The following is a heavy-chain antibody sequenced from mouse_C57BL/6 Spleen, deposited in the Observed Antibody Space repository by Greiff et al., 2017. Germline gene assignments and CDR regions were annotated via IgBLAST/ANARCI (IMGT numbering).Heavy chain of an antibody. CDR2: IYPGSGST. D-gene: IGHD2-4*01. CDR1: GYTFTSYW. CDR3: AREDDYPWFAY. J-gene: IGHJ3*01. V-gene: IGHV1-55*01. Sequence: VQLQQPGAELVKPGASVKMSCKASGYTFTSYWITWVQQSPGQGLEWIGDIYPGSGSTNYHEKFKSKATLTVNTSASTAYMQLSSLTSEDSAVSYCAREDDYPWFAYWGQGALVTVSA.